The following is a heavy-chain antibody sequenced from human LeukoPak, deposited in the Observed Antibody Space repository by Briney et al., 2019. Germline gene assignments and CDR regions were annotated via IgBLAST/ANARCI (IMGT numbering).Heavy chain of an antibody. CDR1: GFTFTTYS. V-gene: IGHV3-21*01. CDR3: ARAYTSGDYFDY. D-gene: IGHD2-2*01. J-gene: IGHJ4*02. Sequence: GGSLRLSCAASGFTFTTYSMNWVRQAPGKGLEWVSSISGDSRWIYYADSVKGRFTIFRDYAKNSLYLQMNSLRADDTAVYYCARAYTSGDYFDYWGQGTLVSVSS. CDR2: ISGDSRWI.